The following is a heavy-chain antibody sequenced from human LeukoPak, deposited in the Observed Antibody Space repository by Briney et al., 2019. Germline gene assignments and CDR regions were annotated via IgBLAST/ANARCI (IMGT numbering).Heavy chain of an antibody. D-gene: IGHD2-15*01. CDR3: DRERMVAYDY. Sequence: ASVKVSFKASGYTFTSYGISWVRQAPGQGLEWMGWISAYNGNTNYAQKLQGRVTMTTDTSTSTAYMGLRSLKSDDTAVYYCDRERMVAYDYWGQGTLVTVSS. J-gene: IGHJ4*02. CDR1: GYTFTSYG. CDR2: ISAYNGNT. V-gene: IGHV1-18*01.